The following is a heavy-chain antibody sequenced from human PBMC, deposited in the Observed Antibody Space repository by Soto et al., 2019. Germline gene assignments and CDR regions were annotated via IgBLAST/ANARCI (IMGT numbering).Heavy chain of an antibody. CDR3: ARHSLALRKNNWFDS. J-gene: IGHJ5*01. CDR2: IFYLGSS. V-gene: IGHV4-39*01. CDR1: GDSIISSDFY. Sequence: SETLSLTCTVSGDSIISSDFYWGWVRQPPGKGLEWIGSIFYLGSSYYNPSLKSRVTMSVDTSKNQFSLRLRSVTAADTALYFCARHSLALRKNNWFDSWGQGIMVTVSS. D-gene: IGHD3-3*02.